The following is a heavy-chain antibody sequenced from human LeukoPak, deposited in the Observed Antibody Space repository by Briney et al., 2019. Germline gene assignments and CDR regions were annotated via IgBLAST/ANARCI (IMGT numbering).Heavy chain of an antibody. CDR3: ATDMVRGLILRRVLDY. Sequence: ASVKVSCKASRYTFTGYYVHWVRQAPGRGLEWMGWINPNSGGTNYAQKFQGRVTMTRDTSISTAYMELSRLSSDDTAVYYCATDMVRGLILRRVLDYWGQGTLVTVSS. V-gene: IGHV1-2*02. D-gene: IGHD3-10*01. J-gene: IGHJ4*02. CDR1: RYTFTGYY. CDR2: INPNSGGT.